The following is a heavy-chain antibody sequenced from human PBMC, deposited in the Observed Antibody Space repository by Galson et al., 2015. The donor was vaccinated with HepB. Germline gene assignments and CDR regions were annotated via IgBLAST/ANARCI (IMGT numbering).Heavy chain of an antibody. CDR2: IKSKTDGGTT. J-gene: IGHJ6*02. CDR1: GFTFSNAW. CDR3: TTTDCSGGSCYYYYGMDV. Sequence: SLRLSCAASGFTFSNAWMNWVRQAPGKGLEWVGRIKSKTDGGTTDYAAPVKGRFTISRDDSKNTLYLQMNSLKTEDTAVYYCTTTDCSGGSCYYYYGMDVWGQGTTVTASS. D-gene: IGHD2-15*01. V-gene: IGHV3-15*07.